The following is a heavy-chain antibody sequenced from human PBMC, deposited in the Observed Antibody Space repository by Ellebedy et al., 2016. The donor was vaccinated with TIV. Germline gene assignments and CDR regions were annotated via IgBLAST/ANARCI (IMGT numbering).Heavy chain of an antibody. CDR2: IYKNGGT. CDR1: GFSVSGHF. Sequence: GGSLRLSCAVSGFSVSGHFMSWVRQAPGKGLEWVSVIYKNGGTNYTDSVNGRFTITRDDSKNTLYLQMNSLRAEDTAVYYCARDPGGGGDYGDNWFDPWGQGTLVTVSS. D-gene: IGHD3-10*01. J-gene: IGHJ5*02. CDR3: ARDPGGGGDYGDNWFDP. V-gene: IGHV3-66*01.